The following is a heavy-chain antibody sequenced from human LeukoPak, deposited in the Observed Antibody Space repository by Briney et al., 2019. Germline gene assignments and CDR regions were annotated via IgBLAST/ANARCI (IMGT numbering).Heavy chain of an antibody. CDR3: ASVRLGELSLYRILDY. V-gene: IGHV4-39*01. Sequence: SETLSLTCTVSGGSISSSSYYWGWIRQPPGKGLEWIGSIYYSGSTYYNPSLKSRVTISVDTSKNQFSLKLSSVTAADTAVYYCASVRLGELSLYRILDYWGQGTLVTVSS. CDR1: GGSISSSSYY. CDR2: IYYSGST. D-gene: IGHD3-16*02. J-gene: IGHJ4*02.